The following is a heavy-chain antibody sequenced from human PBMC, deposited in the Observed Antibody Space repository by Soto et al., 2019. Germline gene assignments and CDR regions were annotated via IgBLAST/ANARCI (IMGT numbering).Heavy chain of an antibody. V-gene: IGHV1-18*01. J-gene: IGHJ4*02. CDR1: GYTFTSYG. CDR2: ISAYNGNT. CDR3: ARDPPTIASAGREDY. Sequence: QVQLMQSGAEVKKPGASVKVACKASGYTFTSYGISWVRQAPGQGLEWMGWISAYNGNTNYAQKLQGRVTMTTDTSTSTAYMELRSLRSDDTAVYYCARDPPTIASAGREDYWGQGTLVTVSS. D-gene: IGHD6-13*01.